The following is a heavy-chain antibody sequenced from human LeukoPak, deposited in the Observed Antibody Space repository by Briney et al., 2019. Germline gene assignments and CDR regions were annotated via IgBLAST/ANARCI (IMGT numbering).Heavy chain of an antibody. D-gene: IGHD2-8*01. CDR1: GFTFATYA. Sequence: GGSLRLSCAASGFTFATYAMTWVRQAPGKGLEWVSAIGGSGAATYYADSVRGRLTISRDNSRNTLYLQLDSLRADDTAVYYCAKGLNWFDPWGQGTPVIVSS. V-gene: IGHV3-23*01. CDR2: IGGSGAAT. CDR3: AKGLNWFDP. J-gene: IGHJ5*02.